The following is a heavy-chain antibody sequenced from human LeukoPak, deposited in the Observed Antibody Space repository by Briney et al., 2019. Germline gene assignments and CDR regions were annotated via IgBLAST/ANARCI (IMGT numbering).Heavy chain of an antibody. CDR3: SRSLDY. CDR1: GFTFSTSW. J-gene: IGHJ4*02. Sequence: GGSLRLSCAASGFTFSTSWMDWVRQAPGKGLEWVANINQDGSEKYSVDSVKGRFTISRDNAKNSLYLQMNSLRAEDTATYYCSRSLDYWGQGIQVTVSS. CDR2: INQDGSEK. V-gene: IGHV3-7*01.